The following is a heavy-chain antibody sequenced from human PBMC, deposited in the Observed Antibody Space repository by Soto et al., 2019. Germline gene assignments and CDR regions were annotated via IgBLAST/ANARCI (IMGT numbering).Heavy chain of an antibody. D-gene: IGHD1-26*01. CDR3: ARDGGSLDFDY. V-gene: IGHV1-18*04. CDR2: ISAYNGNT. J-gene: IGHJ4*02. CDR1: GYSLTELS. Sequence: ASVKVSCKVSGYSLTELSIHWVRQAPGEGLEWMGWISAYNGNTNYAQKLQGRVTMTTDTSTSTAYMELRSLRSDDTAVYYCARDGGSLDFDYWGQGTLVTVSS.